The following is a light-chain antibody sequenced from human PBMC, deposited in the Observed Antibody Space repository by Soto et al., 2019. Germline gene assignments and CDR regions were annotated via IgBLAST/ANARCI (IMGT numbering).Light chain of an antibody. CDR2: KAS. CDR3: QQYNSYSRT. CDR1: QSISSW. Sequence: DIQMTQSPSPLSASVGDSVTITCRARQSISSWLAWYQQKPGKAPKLLIYKASSLESGVPSRFSGSGSGTEFTLTISSLQPDDFATYYCQQYNSYSRTFGQGTKVEIK. V-gene: IGKV1-5*03. J-gene: IGKJ1*01.